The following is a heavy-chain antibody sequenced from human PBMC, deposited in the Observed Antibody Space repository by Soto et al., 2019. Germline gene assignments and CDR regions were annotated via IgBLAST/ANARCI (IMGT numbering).Heavy chain of an antibody. CDR2: MNPNSGNT. J-gene: IGHJ5*02. Sequence: ASVKVSCKASGYTFTSYDINWVRQATGQGLEWMGWMNPNSGNTGYAQKFQGRVTMTRNTSISTAYMELSSLRSEDTAMYYCAREYKRIRGLYCSGGSCYRRNWFDPWGQGTLVTVSS. CDR1: GYTFTSYD. D-gene: IGHD2-15*01. V-gene: IGHV1-8*01. CDR3: AREYKRIRGLYCSGGSCYRRNWFDP.